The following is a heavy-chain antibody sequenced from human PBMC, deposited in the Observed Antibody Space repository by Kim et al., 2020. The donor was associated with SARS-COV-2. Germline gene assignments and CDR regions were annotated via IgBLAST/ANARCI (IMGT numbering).Heavy chain of an antibody. CDR2: ISGSGGGT. J-gene: IGHJ5*02. V-gene: IGHV3-23*01. CDR3: AKVPWLVGSNGHTA. CDR1: GFTFSSYA. Sequence: GGSLRLSCAASGFTFSSYAMSWVRQAPGKGLEWVSAISGSGGGTYYADSVKGRFTISRDNSKNTVYLQMNSLRAEDTAVYYCAKVPWLVGSNGHTAWGQGTLVTVSS. D-gene: IGHD6-19*01.